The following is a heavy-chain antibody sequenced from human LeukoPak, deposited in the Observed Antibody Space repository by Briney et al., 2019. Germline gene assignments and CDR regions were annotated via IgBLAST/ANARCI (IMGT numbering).Heavy chain of an antibody. CDR2: INHSGST. CDR1: GGSFSGYY. J-gene: IGHJ4*02. CDR3: ARGHVAAAADY. D-gene: IGHD6-13*01. V-gene: IGHV4-34*01. Sequence: PSETLSLTCAVYGGSFSGYYWSWIRQPPGKGLEWIGEINHSGSTNYNPSLESRVTISVDTSKNQFSLKLSSVTAADTAVYYCARGHVAAAADYWGQGTLVTVSS.